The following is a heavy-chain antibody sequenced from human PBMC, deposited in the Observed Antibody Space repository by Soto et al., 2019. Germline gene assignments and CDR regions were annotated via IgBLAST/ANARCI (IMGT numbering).Heavy chain of an antibody. CDR2: IKQDGSEK. CDR1: GFTFSSYW. V-gene: IGHV3-7*01. D-gene: IGHD1-1*01. J-gene: IGHJ6*02. Sequence: EVQLVESGGGLVQPGGSLRLSCAASGFTFSSYWMSWVRQAPGKGLEWVANIKQDGSEKYYVDSVKGRFTISRDNAKNSLYLQMNSLRAEDTAVYYCARDLHGTTGLRGYYYYYGMDVWGQGTTVTVSS. CDR3: ARDLHGTTGLRGYYYYYGMDV.